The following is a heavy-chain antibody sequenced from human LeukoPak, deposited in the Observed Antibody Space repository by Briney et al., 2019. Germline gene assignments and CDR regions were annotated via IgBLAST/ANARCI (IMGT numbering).Heavy chain of an antibody. D-gene: IGHD5-24*01. Sequence: PSETLSLTCTVSDGSISSINYYWAWIRQPPGEGLEWIGTIYYSGSTYYNPSLKSRVTISVDTSKNQFSLNLSSVTAADTAVYYCVRLGRRDAYNYSFDYWGQGALVTVSS. CDR2: IYYSGST. V-gene: IGHV4-39*01. J-gene: IGHJ4*02. CDR3: VRLGRRDAYNYSFDY. CDR1: DGSISSINYY.